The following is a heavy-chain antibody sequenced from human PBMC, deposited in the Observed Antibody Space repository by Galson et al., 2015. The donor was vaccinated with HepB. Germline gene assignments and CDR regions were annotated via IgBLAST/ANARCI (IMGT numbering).Heavy chain of an antibody. CDR2: ISGSGGST. CDR1: GFTFSSYA. CDR3: AKDSVYYVDSGSDY. J-gene: IGHJ4*02. Sequence: SLRLSCAASGFTFSSYAMSWVRQAPGKGLEWVSAISGSGGSTYYADSVKGRFTISRDNSKNTLYLQMNSLRAEDTAVYYCAKDSVYYVDSGSDYWGQGTLVTVSS. V-gene: IGHV3-23*01. D-gene: IGHD5/OR15-5a*01.